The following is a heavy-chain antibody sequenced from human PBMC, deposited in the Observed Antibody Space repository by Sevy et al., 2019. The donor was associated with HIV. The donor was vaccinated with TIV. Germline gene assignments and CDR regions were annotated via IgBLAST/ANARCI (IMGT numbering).Heavy chain of an antibody. CDR1: GFTFSSYA. V-gene: IGHV3-23*01. D-gene: IGHD3-3*01. CDR2: ISGSGGST. Sequence: GSLRLSCAASGFTFSSYAMSWVRQAPGKGLEWVSAISGSGGSTYYADSVKGRFTISRDNSKNTLYLQMYSLRAEDTAVYYCARNYDFWSGLYYYYGMDVWGQGTTVTVSS. J-gene: IGHJ6*02. CDR3: ARNYDFWSGLYYYYGMDV.